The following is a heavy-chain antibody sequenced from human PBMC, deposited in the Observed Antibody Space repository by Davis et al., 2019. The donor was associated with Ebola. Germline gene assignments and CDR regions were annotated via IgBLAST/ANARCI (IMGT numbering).Heavy chain of an antibody. V-gene: IGHV3-74*01. CDR3: VRGTSDWRGVDY. J-gene: IGHJ4*02. D-gene: IGHD6-19*01. Sequence: GESLKISCAASGFTFSSYWMHWVRQAPGKGLVWVSRITPDGATTLSADSVKGRFTVSRDNTKSTLYLQMNSLRVEDTDLYYCVRGTSDWRGVDYWGQGTLVTVSS. CDR1: GFTFSSYW. CDR2: ITPDGATT.